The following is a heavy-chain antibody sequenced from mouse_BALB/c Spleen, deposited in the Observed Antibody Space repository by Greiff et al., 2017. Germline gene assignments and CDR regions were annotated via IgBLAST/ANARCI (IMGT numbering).Heavy chain of an antibody. Sequence: VHVKQSGAELVRPGALVKLSCKASGFTIKDYYMHWVKQRPEQGLEWIGWIDPDNGNTIYEPKFQGKASITADTSSNTAYLQLSSLTSEDTAVYYCAREYYRYHLAYWGQGTLVTVSA. CDR1: GFTIKDYY. D-gene: IGHD2-14*01. CDR2: IDPDNGNT. CDR3: AREYYRYHLAY. V-gene: IGHV14-1*02. J-gene: IGHJ3*01.